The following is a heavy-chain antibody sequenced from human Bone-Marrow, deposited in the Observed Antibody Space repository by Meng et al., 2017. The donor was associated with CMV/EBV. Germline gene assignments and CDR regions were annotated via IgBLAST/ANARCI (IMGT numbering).Heavy chain of an antibody. D-gene: IGHD5-18*01. V-gene: IGHV4-30-4*08. Sequence: SETLSLTCTVSGGSISSGDYYWSWIRQPPGKGLEWIGYIYYSGSTYYNPSLKSRVTISVDTSKNQFSLKLSSVTAADTAVYYCARDKAIRAMGPFSYWGQGTLVTVS. CDR1: GGSISSGDYY. CDR2: IYYSGST. CDR3: ARDKAIRAMGPFSY. J-gene: IGHJ4*02.